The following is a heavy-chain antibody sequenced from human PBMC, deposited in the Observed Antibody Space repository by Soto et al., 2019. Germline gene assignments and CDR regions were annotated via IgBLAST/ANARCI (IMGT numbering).Heavy chain of an antibody. Sequence: QVQLQESGPGLVKPSETLSLTCTVSGGSISSYYWSWIRQPAGKGLEWIGRIYTSGRTNYTPSLKRRVTMSVETSKNQFSLKLSSVTAADTAVYYCARDRSVGGEPFDYWGQGTLGTVSS. J-gene: IGHJ4*02. CDR2: IYTSGRT. D-gene: IGHD3-16*01. CDR1: GGSISSYY. V-gene: IGHV4-4*07. CDR3: ARDRSVGGEPFDY.